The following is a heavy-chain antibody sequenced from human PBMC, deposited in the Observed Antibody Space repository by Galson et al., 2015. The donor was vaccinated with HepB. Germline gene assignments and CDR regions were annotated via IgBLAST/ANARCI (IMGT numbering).Heavy chain of an antibody. V-gene: IGHV3-33*01. CDR1: GFTFRSHG. D-gene: IGHD1-26*01. CDR3: ARGATGYFDY. CDR2: IWYDGSNK. J-gene: IGHJ4*02. Sequence: PLRLSCAESGFTFRSHGMHWVRQAPGKGLEWVAVIWYDGSNKYYADSVKGRFTISRDNSKNTLYLQMNSLRAEDTAVYYCARGATGYFDYWGQGTLVTVSS.